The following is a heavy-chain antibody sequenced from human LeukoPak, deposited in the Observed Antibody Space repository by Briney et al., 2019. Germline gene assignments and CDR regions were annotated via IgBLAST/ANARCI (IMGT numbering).Heavy chain of an antibody. Sequence: PGGSLRLSCAASGFTFSDHYMDWVRQAPGKGVEWVGRTRNKANSYTTEYAASVKGRFTISRDDSKNSLYLQMNSLKTEDTAVYYCARATSGSYYYYFDYWGQGTLVTVSS. D-gene: IGHD1-26*01. CDR3: ARATSGSYYYYFDY. J-gene: IGHJ4*02. CDR1: GFTFSDHY. CDR2: TRNKANSYTT. V-gene: IGHV3-72*01.